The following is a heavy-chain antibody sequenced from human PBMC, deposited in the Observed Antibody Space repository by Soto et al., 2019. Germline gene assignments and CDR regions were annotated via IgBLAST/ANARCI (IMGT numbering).Heavy chain of an antibody. CDR2: IYYSGST. J-gene: IGHJ4*02. CDR1: GGSISSGGYY. D-gene: IGHD3-3*01. CDR3: ARGGWVWSGYYPFDY. Sequence: QVQLQESGPGLVKPSQTLSLTCTVSGGSISSGGYYWSWIRQHPGKGLEWLGYIYYSGSTYYNPSLKSRVTISVDTSKNQFSLELSSVTAADTAVYYCARGGWVWSGYYPFDYWGPGTLVTVSS. V-gene: IGHV4-31*03.